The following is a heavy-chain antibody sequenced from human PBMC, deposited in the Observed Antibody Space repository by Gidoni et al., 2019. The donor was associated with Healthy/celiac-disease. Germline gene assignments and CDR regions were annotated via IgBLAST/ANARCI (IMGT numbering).Heavy chain of an antibody. D-gene: IGHD3-22*01. J-gene: IGHJ4*02. CDR3: AKDSTYYYDSKNFDY. CDR2: ISGSGGST. CDR1: GFTTYA. Sequence: EVQMLESGGGVVQPGGSLRLSCAASGFTTYAMSWVRQAPGKGLEWVSAISGSGGSTYYADAVKGRFTISRDDSKNTLYLQMSSLRAEDTAVYYCAKDSTYYYDSKNFDYWGQGTLVTVSS. V-gene: IGHV3-23*01.